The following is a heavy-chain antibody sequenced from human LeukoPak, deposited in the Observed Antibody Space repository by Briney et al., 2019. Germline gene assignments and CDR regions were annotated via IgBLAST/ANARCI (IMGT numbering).Heavy chain of an antibody. CDR3: ARDAYYYDTGGSRMSDS. J-gene: IGHJ4*02. D-gene: IGHD3-22*01. V-gene: IGHV4-4*07. CDR1: GASIINNY. CDR2: IYSGGDT. Sequence: SETLSLTCTVSGASIINNYWSWIRQPAGKGLEWIGRIYSGGDTYYNPPLESRVTMSVETAKNQFSLKLTSLTAADTAVYYCARDAYYYDTGGSRMSDSWGQGTLVTVSS.